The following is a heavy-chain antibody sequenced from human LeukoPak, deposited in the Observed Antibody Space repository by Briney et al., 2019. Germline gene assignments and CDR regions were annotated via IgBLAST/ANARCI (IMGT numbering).Heavy chain of an antibody. J-gene: IGHJ4*02. CDR2: IKTKTEGGTT. D-gene: IGHD5-12*01. CDR3: TTTYIVASTRKFGDY. CDR1: RFIFSKAW. V-gene: IGHV3-15*01. Sequence: GGALRLSRAASRFIFSKAWLNWVRQAPGRGLEWVGRIKTKTEGGTTDYAAPVKGRFNISRDDSKNTVDLQINSLTAEDTAMYFCTTTYIVASTRKFGDYWGQGTLVVVSS.